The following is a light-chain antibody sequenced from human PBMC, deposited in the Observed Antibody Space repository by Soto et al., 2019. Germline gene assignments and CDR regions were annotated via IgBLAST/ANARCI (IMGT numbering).Light chain of an antibody. CDR3: QQRSNWPIT. V-gene: IGKV3-11*01. J-gene: IGKJ5*01. Sequence: ETGFSQSPSTLSLSPGERATLSCRASQSVSSYLAWYQQKPGQAPRLLIYDASNRATGIPARFSGSGSGTDFTLTISSLEPEDFAVYYCQQRSNWPITFGQGTRLEIK. CDR1: QSVSSY. CDR2: DAS.